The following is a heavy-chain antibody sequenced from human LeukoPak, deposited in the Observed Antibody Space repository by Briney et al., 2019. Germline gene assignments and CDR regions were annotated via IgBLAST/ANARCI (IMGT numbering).Heavy chain of an antibody. Sequence: GGSLRLSCAASGFTFSSYCMTWVRQAPGKGLEWVSYISGNSSTIYYADSVKGRFTISRDNAKNSLYLQMSSLRVEDTAVYYCARDKALALDYWGQGTLVTVSS. D-gene: IGHD5-12*01. J-gene: IGHJ4*02. CDR3: ARDKALALDY. CDR1: GFTFSSYC. V-gene: IGHV3-48*01. CDR2: ISGNSSTI.